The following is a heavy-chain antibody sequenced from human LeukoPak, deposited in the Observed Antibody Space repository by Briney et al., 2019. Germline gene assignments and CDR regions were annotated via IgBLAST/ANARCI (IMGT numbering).Heavy chain of an antibody. CDR3: ANYCSSSSCHIRRAFDI. D-gene: IGHD2-2*02. CDR1: DGSISSSSYY. V-gene: IGHV4-39*01. Sequence: SETLSLTCTVSDGSISSSSYYWGWIRQPPGKGLEWIGTIYYSGSTYYSPSLKSRVAISVDTSKNQFSLKLSSLTAADTAVYYCANYCSSSSCHIRRAFDIWGQGTMVTVSS. CDR2: IYYSGST. J-gene: IGHJ3*02.